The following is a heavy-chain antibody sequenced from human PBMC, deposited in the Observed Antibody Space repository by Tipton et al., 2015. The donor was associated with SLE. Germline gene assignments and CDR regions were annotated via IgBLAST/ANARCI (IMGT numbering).Heavy chain of an antibody. CDR3: ARRSSESGAFDM. J-gene: IGHJ3*02. Sequence: GSLRLSCSASGFTFSSYWMHWVRQAPGKGLVWVSRLNTDGRVTTYADSVKGRFTISRDNSKNTLYLQMNSLRAEDTAVYYCARRSSESGAFDMWGQGTLVTVSS. CDR1: GFTFSSYW. V-gene: IGHV3-74*01. D-gene: IGHD3-10*01. CDR2: LNTDGRVT.